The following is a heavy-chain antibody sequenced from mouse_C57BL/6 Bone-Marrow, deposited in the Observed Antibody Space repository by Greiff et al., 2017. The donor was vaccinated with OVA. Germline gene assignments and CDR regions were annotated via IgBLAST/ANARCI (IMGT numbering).Heavy chain of an antibody. CDR3: AREGSSGSLVWFDY. CDR1: GYTFTSYW. Sequence: QVQLQQPGAELVMPGASVKLSCKASGYTFTSYWMHWVKQRPGQGLEWIGEIDPSDSYTNYNQKFKGKSTLTVDKSSSTAYMQLSSLTSADSAVYYCAREGSSGSLVWFDYWGQGTTLTVSS. J-gene: IGHJ2*01. CDR2: IDPSDSYT. V-gene: IGHV1-69*01. D-gene: IGHD3-2*02.